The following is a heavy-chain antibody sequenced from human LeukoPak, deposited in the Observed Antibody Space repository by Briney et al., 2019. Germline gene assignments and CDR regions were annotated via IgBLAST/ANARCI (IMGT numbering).Heavy chain of an antibody. CDR3: ARVDYSGYDGFDY. J-gene: IGHJ4*02. V-gene: IGHV1-8*01. Sequence: ASVKVSCKASGYTFTSYDINWVRQAAGQGLEWIGWMNPNSGNTGYAQKFQGRVTMTRNTSISTAYMELSSLRSEDTAVYYCARVDYSGYDGFDYWGQGTLVTVSS. CDR1: GYTFTSYD. D-gene: IGHD5-12*01. CDR2: MNPNSGNT.